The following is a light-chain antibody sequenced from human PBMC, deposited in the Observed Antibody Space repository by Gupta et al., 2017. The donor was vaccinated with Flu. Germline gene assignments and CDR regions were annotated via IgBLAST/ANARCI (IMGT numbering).Light chain of an antibody. CDR1: SGINVGTYR. CDR2: YKSDSDK. J-gene: IGLJ1*01. CDR3: MIWHSSAYV. V-gene: IGLV5-45*02. Sequence: QAVLTQPSSLSASPGASARLTCTLRSGINVGTYRIYWYQQKPGSPPQYLLRYKSDSDKQQGSGVPSRFSGSKDASANAGILLISGLQAEDEDDYYCMIWHSSAYVFGTGTKVTVL.